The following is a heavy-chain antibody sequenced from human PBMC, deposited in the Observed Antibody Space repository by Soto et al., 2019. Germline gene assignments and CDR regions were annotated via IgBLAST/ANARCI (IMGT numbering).Heavy chain of an antibody. CDR1: GYTFTSSD. CDR2: ISAYNGNT. CDR3: AARYSSGPRDWFAP. V-gene: IGHV1-18*01. J-gene: IGHJ5*02. Sequence: ASVKVSCKASGYTFTSSDINWVRQAPGQGLEWMGWISAYNGNTNYVQKLQGRVTMTTDTSTSTAYMELRSLRSDDTAVYYCAARYSSGPRDWFAPWSQGTLVTGSS. D-gene: IGHD6-19*01.